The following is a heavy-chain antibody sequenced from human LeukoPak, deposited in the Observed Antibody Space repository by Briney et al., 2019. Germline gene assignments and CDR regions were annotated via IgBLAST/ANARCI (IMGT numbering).Heavy chain of an antibody. CDR2: ISSSSSYI. CDR1: GFTFSSYS. D-gene: IGHD6-13*01. CDR3: ARGQQPSMGYYYYYMDV. V-gene: IGHV3-21*01. Sequence: GGSLRLSCAASGFTFSSYSMNWVRQAPGKGLEWVSSISSSSSYIYYADSVKGRFTMSRDNAKNTLYLQMNSLRVEDTAVYYCARGQQPSMGYYYYYMDVWGKGTTVTVSS. J-gene: IGHJ6*03.